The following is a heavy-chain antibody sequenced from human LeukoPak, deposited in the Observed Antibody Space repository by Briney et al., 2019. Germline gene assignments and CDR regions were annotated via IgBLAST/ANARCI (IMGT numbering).Heavy chain of an antibody. CDR2: IYVGGNT. D-gene: IGHD3-10*01. CDR3: ASWPAAWYGEDS. J-gene: IGHJ4*02. V-gene: IGHV3-53*01. Sequence: GGSLRLSCAASGFTVSSNYMGWVRQAPWKGLECVSVIYVGGNTYYPDSVKGRFTISRDTSKNTVDLQMDRLRAEDTAVYYCASWPAAWYGEDSWGQGTLVTVSS. CDR1: GFTVSSNY.